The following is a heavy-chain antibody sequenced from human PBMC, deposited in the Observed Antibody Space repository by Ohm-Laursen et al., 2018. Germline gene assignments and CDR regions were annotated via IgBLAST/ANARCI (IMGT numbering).Heavy chain of an antibody. J-gene: IGHJ4*02. V-gene: IGHV3-23*01. D-gene: IGHD3-10*01. CDR2: ISGSVVGT. CDR3: AKDIYGSGSQSFDY. Sequence: GSLRLSCAAPGFTFSTYAMSWVRQAPGKGLEWVSAISGSVVGTYYADSVKGRFTISRDNSKNTLYLQMNSLRAEDTAVYYCAKDIYGSGSQSFDYWGQGTLVTVSS. CDR1: GFTFSTYA.